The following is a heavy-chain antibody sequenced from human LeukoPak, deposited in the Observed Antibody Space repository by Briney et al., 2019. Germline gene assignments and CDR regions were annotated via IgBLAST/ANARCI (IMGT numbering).Heavy chain of an antibody. V-gene: IGHV3-7*04. CDR2: IKRDGSEK. Sequence: TGGSLRLSCAVSGFTFSDFWMNWVRQAPGKGLEWVANIKRDGSEKYYVDSVKGRFTISRDNAKNSQYLQMNSLRAEDTAVYYCVGGDIWGQGTMVTVSS. J-gene: IGHJ3*02. CDR3: VGGDI. CDR1: GFTFSDFW.